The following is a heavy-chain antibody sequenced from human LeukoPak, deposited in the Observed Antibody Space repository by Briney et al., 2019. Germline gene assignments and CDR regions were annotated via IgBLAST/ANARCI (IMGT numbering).Heavy chain of an antibody. J-gene: IGHJ5*02. Sequence: SETLSLTCTVSGGSISSSSYYWGWIRQPPGKGLEWIGGIYYSGSTYYNPSLKRRVTISVDTSKNQFSLKLSSVTAADTAVYYCARQEKRWLQSIGWFDPWGQGTLVTVSS. V-gene: IGHV4-39*01. CDR1: GGSISSSSYY. D-gene: IGHD5-24*01. CDR3: ARQEKRWLQSIGWFDP. CDR2: IYYSGST.